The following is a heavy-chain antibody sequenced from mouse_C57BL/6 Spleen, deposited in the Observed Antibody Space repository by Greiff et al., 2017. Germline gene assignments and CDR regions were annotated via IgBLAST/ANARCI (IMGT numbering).Heavy chain of an antibody. J-gene: IGHJ4*01. CDR2: IWTGGGT. V-gene: IGHV2-9-1*01. CDR1: GFSLTSYA. D-gene: IGHD2-5*01. CDR3: ARAYSNYNAMDY. Sequence: VMLVESGPGLVAPSQSLSITCTVSGFSLTSYAISWVRPPPGQGLEWLGVIWTGGGTNYNSALNSRLSISKDNSKSQVFLKMNSLQTDDTARYYCARAYSNYNAMDYWGQGTSVTVSS.